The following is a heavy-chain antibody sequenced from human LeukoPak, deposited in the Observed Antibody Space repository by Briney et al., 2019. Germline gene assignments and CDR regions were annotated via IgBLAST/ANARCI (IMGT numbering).Heavy chain of an antibody. Sequence: SETLSLTCTVSGGSISSSSYYWGWIRQPPGKGLEWIGSIYYSGSTYYNPSLKSRDTISVDTSKNQFSLKLSSVTAADTAVYYCASVVYDGDLFDYWGQGTLVTVSS. CDR1: GGSISSSSYY. J-gene: IGHJ4*02. CDR2: IYYSGST. V-gene: IGHV4-39*07. D-gene: IGHD4-17*01. CDR3: ASVVYDGDLFDY.